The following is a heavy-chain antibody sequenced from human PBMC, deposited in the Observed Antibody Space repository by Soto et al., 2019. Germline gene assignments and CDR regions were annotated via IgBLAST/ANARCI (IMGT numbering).Heavy chain of an antibody. V-gene: IGHV3-15*01. CDR3: TTGPPRGHGDIVVVPDGEYFQH. D-gene: IGHD2-2*01. J-gene: IGHJ1*01. Sequence: GGSLRLSCAASGFTFSNAWMSWVRQAPGKGLEWVGRIKSKTDGGTTDYAAPVKGRFTISRDDSKNTLYLQMNSLKTEDTAVYYCTTGPPRGHGDIVVVPDGEYFQHWGQGTLVTVSS. CDR1: GFTFSNAW. CDR2: IKSKTDGGTT.